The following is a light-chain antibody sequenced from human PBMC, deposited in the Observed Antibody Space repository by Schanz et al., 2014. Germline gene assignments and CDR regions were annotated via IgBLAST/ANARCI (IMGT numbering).Light chain of an antibody. CDR3: SSYTSSSTLV. CDR2: DVS. CDR1: SSDVGGYNY. V-gene: IGLV2-14*01. J-gene: IGLJ2*01. Sequence: QSALTQPASVSGSPGQSITISCTGTSSDVGGYNYVSWYQQHPGKAPKLMIYDVSIRPSGVSSRFSGSKSGNTATLTISGLQAEDEADYYCSSYTSSSTLVFGGGTKLTVL.